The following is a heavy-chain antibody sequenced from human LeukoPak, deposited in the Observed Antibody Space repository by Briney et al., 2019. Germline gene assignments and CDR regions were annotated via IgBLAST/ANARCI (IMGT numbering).Heavy chain of an antibody. CDR2: ISYDGSNK. CDR1: GFTFSSYA. J-gene: IGHJ5*02. CDR3: ARDRTVTTNWFDP. V-gene: IGHV3-30*04. D-gene: IGHD4-17*01. Sequence: AGGSLRLSCAASGFTFSSYAMHWVRQAPGKGLEWVAVISYDGSNKYYADPVKGRFTISRDNSKNTLYLQMNSLRAEDTAVYYCARDRTVTTNWFDPWGQGTLVTVSS.